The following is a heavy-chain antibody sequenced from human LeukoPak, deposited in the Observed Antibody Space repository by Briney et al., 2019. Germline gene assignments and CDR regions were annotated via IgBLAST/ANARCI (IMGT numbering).Heavy chain of an antibody. CDR3: ARGPYCGGDCYTFDY. J-gene: IGHJ4*02. CDR2: IYYSGST. V-gene: IGHV4-59*01. D-gene: IGHD2-21*02. CDR1: GGSISSYY. Sequence: SETLSLTCTVSGGSISSYYWSWIRQPPGKGLEWIGYIYYSGSTNYNPSLKSRVTISVDTSKNQFSLKLSSVTAADTAVYCCARGPYCGGDCYTFDYWGQGTLVTVSS.